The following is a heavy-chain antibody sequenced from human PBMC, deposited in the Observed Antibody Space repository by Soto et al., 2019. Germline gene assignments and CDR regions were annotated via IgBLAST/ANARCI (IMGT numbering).Heavy chain of an antibody. J-gene: IGHJ6*03. CDR3: ASSPSTYYDFWSGHPPPFFYYYMDV. V-gene: IGHV4-59*01. CDR2: IYYSGST. CDR1: GGSISSYY. D-gene: IGHD3-3*01. Sequence: SETLSLTCTVSGGSISSYYWSWIRQPPGKGLEWIGYIYYSGSTNYNPSLKSRVTIPVDTSKNQFSLKLSSVTAADTAVYYCASSPSTYYDFWSGHPPPFFYYYMDVWGKGTTVTVSS.